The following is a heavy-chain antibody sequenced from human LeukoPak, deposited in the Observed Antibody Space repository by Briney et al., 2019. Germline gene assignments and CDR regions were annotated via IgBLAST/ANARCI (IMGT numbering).Heavy chain of an antibody. CDR1: GGSFSGYY. J-gene: IGHJ5*02. V-gene: IGHV4-34*01. CDR2: INHSGST. Sequence: PSETLSLTCAVYGGSFSGYYWSWTRQPPGKGLEWIGEINHSGSTNYNPSLKSRVTISVDTSKNQFSLKLSSVTAADTAVYYCARGGTYYDFWSGYYQYNWFDPWGQGTLVTVSS. CDR3: ARGGTYYDFWSGYYQYNWFDP. D-gene: IGHD3-3*01.